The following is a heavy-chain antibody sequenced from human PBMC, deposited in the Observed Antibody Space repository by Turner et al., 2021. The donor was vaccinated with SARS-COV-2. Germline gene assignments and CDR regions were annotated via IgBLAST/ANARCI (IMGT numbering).Heavy chain of an antibody. CDR3: ARVGIAAAGPTFYYYYYGMDV. J-gene: IGHJ6*02. D-gene: IGHD6-13*01. Sequence: EVQLVESGGGLVQPGGSLRLSCAASGFTFSSYWMHWVRQARGKGLVWVARINSDGSSTSYADSVKGRFTISRDNAKNTLYLQMNSLRAEDTAVYYCARVGIAAAGPTFYYYYYGMDVWGQGTTVTVSS. V-gene: IGHV3-74*01. CDR2: INSDGSST. CDR1: GFTFSSYW.